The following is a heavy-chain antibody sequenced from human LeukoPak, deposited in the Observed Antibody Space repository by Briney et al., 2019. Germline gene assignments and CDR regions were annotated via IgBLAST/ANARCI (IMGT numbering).Heavy chain of an antibody. J-gene: IGHJ5*02. CDR3: ARSGYCSSTSCQIAGWFDP. Sequence: PSETLSLTCAVYGGSFSGYYWSWIRQPPGKGLEWIGEINHSGSTNYNPSLKSRVTISVDTSKNQFSLKLSSVTAADTAVYYCARSGYCSSTSCQIAGWFDPWGQGTLVTVSS. CDR2: INHSGST. V-gene: IGHV4-34*01. CDR1: GGSFSGYY. D-gene: IGHD2-2*01.